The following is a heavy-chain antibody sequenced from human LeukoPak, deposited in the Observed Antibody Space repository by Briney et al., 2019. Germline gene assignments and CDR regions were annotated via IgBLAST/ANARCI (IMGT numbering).Heavy chain of an antibody. D-gene: IGHD6-6*01. V-gene: IGHV3-43*02. CDR2: ISGDGGST. CDR1: GFTFDDYA. Sequence: GGTLRLSCAASGFTFDDYAMLCVPQAPGKGREWVSLISGDGGSTYYADSVKGRFTISRDNSKNSLYLRMNRLRTEDTALYYYAKDFTVIAARPSVDYWGQGTLVTVSS. CDR3: AKDFTVIAARPSVDY. J-gene: IGHJ4*02.